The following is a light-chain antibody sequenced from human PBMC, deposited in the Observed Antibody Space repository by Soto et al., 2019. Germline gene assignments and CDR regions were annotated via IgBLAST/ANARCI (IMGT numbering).Light chain of an antibody. V-gene: IGKV1-39*01. Sequence: DLRMTQSPSSLSAAVVDRVTITCRASQSSSSYLNWYQQKPGKAPKLLIYAASSLQSGVPSRFSGSGSGTDLTLTISSLQPEDFATYYCQQSYSTPYTFGQGTKLEIK. CDR1: QSSSSY. CDR2: AAS. J-gene: IGKJ2*01. CDR3: QQSYSTPYT.